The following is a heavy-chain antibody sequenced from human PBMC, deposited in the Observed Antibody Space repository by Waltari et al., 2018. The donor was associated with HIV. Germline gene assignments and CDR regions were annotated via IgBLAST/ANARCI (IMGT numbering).Heavy chain of an antibody. J-gene: IGHJ6*02. D-gene: IGHD2-15*01. CDR1: GGSFSGYY. V-gene: IGHV4-34*01. CDR2: INHSGST. CDR3: ARVLYGGRDYGMDV. Sequence: QVQLQQWGAGLLKPSETLSLTCAVYGGSFSGYYWSWIRQPPGKGLEWIGEINHSGSTNYNPSLKSRVTISVDTSKNQFSLKLSSVTAADTAVYYCARVLYGGRDYGMDVWGQGTTVTVSS.